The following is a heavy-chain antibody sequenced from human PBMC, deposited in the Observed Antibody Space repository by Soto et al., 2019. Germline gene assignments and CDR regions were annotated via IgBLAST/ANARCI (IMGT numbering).Heavy chain of an antibody. Sequence: GGSLRLSCAASGFTLTTYWMHWVRQAPGKGLEWVSYISSSSSTIYYADSVKGRFTISRDNAKNPLYLQMNSLRDEDTAVYYCARGLYYYDSSGYWGYWGQGTLVTVSS. CDR1: GFTLTTYW. J-gene: IGHJ4*02. V-gene: IGHV3-48*02. CDR3: ARGLYYYDSSGYWGY. D-gene: IGHD3-22*01. CDR2: ISSSSSTI.